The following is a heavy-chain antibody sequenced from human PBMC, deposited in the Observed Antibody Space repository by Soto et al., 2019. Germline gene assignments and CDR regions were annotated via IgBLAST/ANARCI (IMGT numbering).Heavy chain of an antibody. CDR2: IIPIFGTA. V-gene: IGHV1-69*13. J-gene: IGHJ4*02. CDR1: GYTFTGYY. Sequence: ASVKVSFKASGYTFTGYYMHWVRQAPGQGLEWMGGIIPIFGTANYAQKFQGRVTITADESTSTAYMELSSLRSEDTAVYYCARYTPAWGLPRGYFDYWGQGTLVTVSS. D-gene: IGHD2-2*02. CDR3: ARYTPAWGLPRGYFDY.